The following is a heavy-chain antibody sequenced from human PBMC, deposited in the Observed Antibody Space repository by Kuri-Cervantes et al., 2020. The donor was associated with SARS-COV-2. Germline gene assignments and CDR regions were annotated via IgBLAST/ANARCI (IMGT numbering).Heavy chain of an antibody. J-gene: IGHJ3*02. D-gene: IGHD3-22*01. CDR1: GYTFTSYG. CDR2: ISAYNGNT. CDR3: ARRGIKNGYYYGRDAFDI. Sequence: ASVKVSCKASGYTFTSYGISWVRQAPGQGLEWMGWISAYNGNTNYAQKLQGRVTMTTDTSTSTAYMELRSLRSDDTAVYYCARRGIKNGYYYGRDAFDIWGQGTMVTVSS. V-gene: IGHV1-18*01.